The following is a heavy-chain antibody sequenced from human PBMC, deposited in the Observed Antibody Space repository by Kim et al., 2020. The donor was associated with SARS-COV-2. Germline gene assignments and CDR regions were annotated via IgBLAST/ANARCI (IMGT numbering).Heavy chain of an antibody. Sequence: GGSLRLSCAASGFTVSSNYMSWVRQAPGKGLEWVSVIYSGGSTYYADSVKGRFTISRDNSKNTLYLQMNSLRAEDTAVYYCAREGHYYYGSTEGAFDIWGQGTMVTVSS. CDR2: IYSGGST. D-gene: IGHD3-10*01. J-gene: IGHJ3*02. CDR3: AREGHYYYGSTEGAFDI. V-gene: IGHV3-53*01. CDR1: GFTVSSNY.